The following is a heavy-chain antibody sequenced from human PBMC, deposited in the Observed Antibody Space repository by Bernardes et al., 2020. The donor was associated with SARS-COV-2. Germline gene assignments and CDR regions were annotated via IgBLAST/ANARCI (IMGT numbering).Heavy chain of an antibody. CDR2: IYYSGST. J-gene: IGHJ5*02. CDR1: GGSVSSGSYY. D-gene: IGHD2-2*01. CDR3: ARVLLYCSSSSCYSNWFDP. V-gene: IGHV4-61*01. Sequence: TLSLTCTVSGGSVSSGSYYWSWIRQPPGKGLEWIGYIYYSGSTNYNPSLKSRVTISVDTSKNQFSLKLSSVTAADTAVYYCARVLLYCSSSSCYSNWFDPWGQGTLVTVSS.